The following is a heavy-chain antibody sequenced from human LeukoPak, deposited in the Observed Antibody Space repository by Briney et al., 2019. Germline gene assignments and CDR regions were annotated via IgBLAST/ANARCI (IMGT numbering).Heavy chain of an antibody. V-gene: IGHV4-4*07. D-gene: IGHD4-11*01. CDR2: IYTSGST. Sequence: SETLSLTCTVSGGSISSYYWSWIRQPAGKGLEWIGRIYTSGSTYYNPSLKSRVTISVDTSKNQFSLKLSSVTAADTAVYYCARDRSNYAGMNWFDPWGQGTLVTVSS. J-gene: IGHJ5*02. CDR3: ARDRSNYAGMNWFDP. CDR1: GGSISSYY.